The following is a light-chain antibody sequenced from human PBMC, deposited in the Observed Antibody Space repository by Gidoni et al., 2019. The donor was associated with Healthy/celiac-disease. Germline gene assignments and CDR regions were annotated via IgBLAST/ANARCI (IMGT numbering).Light chain of an antibody. Sequence: QSALTQPRPVSGSPGPSVTISCTGTSSDVGGYNYVSWYQQHPGKAPKLMIYDVSKRPSGVPDRFSGSKSGNTASLTISVLQAEDEADYYCCSYAGSYTWVFGGGTKLTVL. J-gene: IGLJ3*02. CDR3: CSYAGSYTWV. V-gene: IGLV2-11*01. CDR2: DVS. CDR1: SSDVGGYNY.